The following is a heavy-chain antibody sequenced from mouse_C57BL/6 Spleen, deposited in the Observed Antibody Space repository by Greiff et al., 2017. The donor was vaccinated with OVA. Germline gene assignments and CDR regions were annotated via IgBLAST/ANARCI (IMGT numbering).Heavy chain of an antibody. J-gene: IGHJ2*01. CDR2: IYPGDGDT. CDR3: ARRGRGY. V-gene: IGHV1-82*01. CDR1: GYAFSSSW. Sequence: VQLQQSGPELVKPGASVKISCKASGYAFSSSWMNWVKQRPGKGLEWIGRIYPGDGDTNYNGKFKGKATLTADKSSSTAYMQLSSLTSEDSAVYFCARRGRGYWGKGTTLTVSS.